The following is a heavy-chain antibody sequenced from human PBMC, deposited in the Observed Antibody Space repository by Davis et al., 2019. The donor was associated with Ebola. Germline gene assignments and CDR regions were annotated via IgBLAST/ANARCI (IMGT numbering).Heavy chain of an antibody. V-gene: IGHV4-59*01. CDR2: MFYSQGS. CDR3: VGGYNFDF. D-gene: IGHD5-18*01. CDR1: GGSISGYY. J-gene: IGHJ4*02. Sequence: GSLRLSCSLSGGSISGYYLTWIRQPPGKGLEWVGYMFYSQGSNYNPSLKSRVTISADTSKNEVSLKLTSVTAADTATYYCVGGYNFDFWGQGALVIVSS.